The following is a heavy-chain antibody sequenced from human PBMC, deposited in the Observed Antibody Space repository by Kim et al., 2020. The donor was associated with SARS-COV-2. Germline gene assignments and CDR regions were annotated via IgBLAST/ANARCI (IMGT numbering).Heavy chain of an antibody. CDR2: ISGSGGST. CDR3: ALPGGYSYGYDY. CDR1: GFTFSSYA. V-gene: IGHV3-23*01. D-gene: IGHD5-18*01. J-gene: IGHJ4*02. Sequence: GGSLRLSCAASGFTFSSYAMSWVRQAPGKGLEWVSAISGSGGSTYYADSVKGRFTISRDNSKNTLYLQMNSLRAEDTAVYYCALPGGYSYGYDYWGQGTLVTVSS.